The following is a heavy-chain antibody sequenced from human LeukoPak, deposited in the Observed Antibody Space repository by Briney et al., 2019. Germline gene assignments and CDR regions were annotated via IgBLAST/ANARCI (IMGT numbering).Heavy chain of an antibody. J-gene: IGHJ4*02. D-gene: IGHD5-18*01. CDR1: GFTFSSYG. CDR2: IWFDGSNK. V-gene: IGHV3-33*01. CDR3: ATHRGVSGGYSHGYFDY. Sequence: RSLRFSCAASGFTFSSYGRHWLRQAPGKGLKWVTLIWFDGSNKYYADSVKGRFTISRDNSKNTLYLQMNGLRADDTAVYYCATHRGVSGGYSHGYFDYWGQGTLVTVSS.